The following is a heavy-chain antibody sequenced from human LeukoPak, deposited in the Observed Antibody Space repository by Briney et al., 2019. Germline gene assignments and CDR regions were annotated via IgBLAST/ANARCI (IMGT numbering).Heavy chain of an antibody. CDR1: GFNFNDAW. Sequence: GGSLRLSCEGSGFNFNDAWMSWIRQAPGKGLEWVGRVRTTAEGETTDYAAPVRGRFIISRDDSKNMVFLQMNRLETEDTAIYYCTAGLGKTDDDSWRQGTLVTVSS. D-gene: IGHD4-11*01. CDR2: VRTTAEGETT. V-gene: IGHV3-15*01. J-gene: IGHJ4*02. CDR3: TAGLGKTDDDS.